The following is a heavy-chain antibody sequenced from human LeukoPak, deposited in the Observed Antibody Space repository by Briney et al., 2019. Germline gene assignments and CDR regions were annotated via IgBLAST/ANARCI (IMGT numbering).Heavy chain of an antibody. J-gene: IGHJ4*02. Sequence: ASVKVSCKASGYTFNSYDISWVRQAPGQGLEWMAWISTYNGSTNYAQKVQGRATMTTDTSTSTAYMELRSLRSDDTAVYYCARVLRYDFWSAYYFDYRGQGTLVSVSS. CDR2: ISTYNGST. D-gene: IGHD3-3*01. CDR3: ARVLRYDFWSAYYFDY. V-gene: IGHV1-18*01. CDR1: GYTFNSYD.